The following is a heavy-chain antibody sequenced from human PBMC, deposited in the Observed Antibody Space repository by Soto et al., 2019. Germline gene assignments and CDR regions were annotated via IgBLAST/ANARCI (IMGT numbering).Heavy chain of an antibody. CDR2: VYYGGT. D-gene: IGHD4-4*01. V-gene: IGHV4-59*01. CDR1: GGSMSSNY. Sequence: QVHLWESGPGLVKPSETLSLTCTVSGGSMSSNYWSWIRQSPGKGLEWIGFVYYGGTNYNPSFESRVTMSVDTPKNQFSLELSFVTAADTAVYYCVSYRGAFYFDHWGQGTLVTVSS. J-gene: IGHJ4*02. CDR3: VSYRGAFYFDH.